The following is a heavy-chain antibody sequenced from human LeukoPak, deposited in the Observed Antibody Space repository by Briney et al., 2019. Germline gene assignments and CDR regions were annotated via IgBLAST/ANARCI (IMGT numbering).Heavy chain of an antibody. CDR1: GYTFTSYY. CDR3: AGGLNTRLSDY. CDR2: ISGYNGDT. J-gene: IGHJ4*02. D-gene: IGHD2-2*01. V-gene: IGHV1-18*04. Sequence: ASVKVSCKASGYTFTSYYMHWVRQAPGQGLEWMGWISGYNGDTNYEQKLQGRVTMTTDTSTSTAYMELRSLRSDDTAVYYCAGGLNTRLSDYWGQGTLVTVSS.